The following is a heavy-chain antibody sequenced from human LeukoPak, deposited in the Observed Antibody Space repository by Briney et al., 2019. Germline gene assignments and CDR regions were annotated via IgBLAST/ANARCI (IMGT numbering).Heavy chain of an antibody. CDR2: IYYTGST. CDR3: ARDSSIEVRPVGYYLYYYMDV. CDR1: GGSISNYY. V-gene: IGHV4-59*12. D-gene: IGHD6-6*01. J-gene: IGHJ6*03. Sequence: SGTLSLTCTVSGGSISNYYWNWIRLAPGKGLEWIGYIYYTGSTNYNPSLKSRVTISLDTSRSQFSLKLSSVTAADTAIYYCARDSSIEVRPVGYYLYYYMDVWGKGTTVTVSS.